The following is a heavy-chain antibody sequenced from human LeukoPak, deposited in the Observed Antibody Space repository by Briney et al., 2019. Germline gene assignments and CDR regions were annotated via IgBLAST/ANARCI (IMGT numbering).Heavy chain of an antibody. CDR3: ARVGYDFWSGYSYYYYYYMDV. D-gene: IGHD3-3*01. CDR2: ISSSSSYI. V-gene: IGHV3-21*01. J-gene: IGHJ6*03. Sequence: PGGSLRLSCAASGFTFSSYSMNWVRQAPGKGLEWVSSISSSSSYIYYADSVKGRFTISRDNAKNSLYLQMNSLRAEDTAVYYCARVGYDFWSGYSYYYYYYMDVWGKGTTVTVSS. CDR1: GFTFSSYS.